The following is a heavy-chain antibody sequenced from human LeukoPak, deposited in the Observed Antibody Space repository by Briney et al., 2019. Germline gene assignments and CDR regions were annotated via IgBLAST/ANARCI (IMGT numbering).Heavy chain of an antibody. CDR2: IIPIFGTA. CDR3: ARPLRSGTNTVVGYYYGMDV. J-gene: IGHJ6*04. Sequence: GASVKVSCKASGGTFSSYAISWVRQAPGQGLEWMGGIIPIFGTANYAQKFQGRVTITADGSTSTAYMELSSLRSEDTAVYYCARPLRSGTNTVVGYYYGMDVWGKGTTVTVSS. CDR1: GGTFSSYA. D-gene: IGHD1-14*01. V-gene: IGHV1-69*13.